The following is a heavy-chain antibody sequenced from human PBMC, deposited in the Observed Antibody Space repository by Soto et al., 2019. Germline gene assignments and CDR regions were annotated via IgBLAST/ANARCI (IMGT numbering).Heavy chain of an antibody. J-gene: IGHJ4*02. CDR3: ARDHSSGWHYFDY. D-gene: IGHD6-19*01. Sequence: QVQLQESGPGLVKPSETLSLTCTVSGGSISSYYWSWIRQPPGKGLEWIGYIYYSGSTNYNPSLKSRVTISVDTSKNQFSLKLSSVTAADTAVYYCARDHSSGWHYFDYWGQGTLVTVSS. V-gene: IGHV4-59*01. CDR1: GGSISSYY. CDR2: IYYSGST.